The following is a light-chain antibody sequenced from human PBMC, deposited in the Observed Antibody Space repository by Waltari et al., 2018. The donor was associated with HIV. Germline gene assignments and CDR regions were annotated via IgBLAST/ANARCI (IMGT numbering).Light chain of an antibody. Sequence: DIVMTQSPDSLAVCLGERATINCKSSQSVLYSSNNKNYLAWYQQKPGQPPKLLIYWASTRESGVPDRFSGSGSGTDCTRTISSLQAEDVAVYYCQQYYSTPPTFGPGTKVDIK. CDR3: QQYYSTPPT. CDR2: WAS. V-gene: IGKV4-1*01. CDR1: QSVLYSSNNKNY. J-gene: IGKJ3*01.